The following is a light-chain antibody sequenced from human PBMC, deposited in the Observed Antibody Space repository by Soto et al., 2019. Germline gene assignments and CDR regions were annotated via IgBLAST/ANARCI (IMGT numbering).Light chain of an antibody. J-gene: IGKJ2*01. V-gene: IGKV1-39*01. Sequence: DIQMTQSPSSLSASVGDRVTITCRATAGISNFLNWYQQKPGKAPKLLIYAASTLQSGVPLRFSGSGSGTDFILTISNVQPEDFATYYCQQSYSTPMYTFGQGTKLEIK. CDR3: QQSYSTPMYT. CDR1: AGISNF. CDR2: AAS.